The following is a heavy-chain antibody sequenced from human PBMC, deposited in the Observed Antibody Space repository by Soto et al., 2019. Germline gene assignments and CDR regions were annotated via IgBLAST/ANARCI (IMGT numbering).Heavy chain of an antibody. CDR2: MNPNSGNT. CDR1: GYTFTSYD. CDR3: ARGRSTSWFSDY. V-gene: IGHV1-8*01. Sequence: APVKVSCKTFGYTFTSYDLNWVRQATGHGLEWMGWMNPNSGNTGYAQNLQGRVTMTRNTSISTAYMELSGLRSDDTAVYYCARGRSTSWFSDYWGQGTLVTVSS. D-gene: IGHD6-13*01. J-gene: IGHJ4*02.